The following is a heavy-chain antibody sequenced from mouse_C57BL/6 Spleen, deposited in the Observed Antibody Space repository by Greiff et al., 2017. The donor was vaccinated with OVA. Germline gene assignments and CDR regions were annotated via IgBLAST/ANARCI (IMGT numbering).Heavy chain of an antibody. Sequence: EVMLVESGGGLVKPGGSLKLSCAASGFTFSSYAMSWVRPTPEKRLEWVATISDGGSYTYYPDNVKGRFTISRDNAKNNLYLQMSHLKSEDTAMYYCARDEGTDWYFDVWGTGTTVTVSS. J-gene: IGHJ1*03. V-gene: IGHV5-4*01. CDR2: ISDGGSYT. CDR3: ARDEGTDWYFDV. D-gene: IGHD3-3*01. CDR1: GFTFSSYA.